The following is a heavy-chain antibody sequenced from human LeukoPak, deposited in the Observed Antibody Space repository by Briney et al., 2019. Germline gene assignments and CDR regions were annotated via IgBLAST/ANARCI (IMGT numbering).Heavy chain of an antibody. D-gene: IGHD2-15*01. J-gene: IGHJ6*03. V-gene: IGHV4-59*11. CDR1: GGSTSSHY. Sequence: PSETLSLTCTVSGGSTSSHYWTWIRQSPVKGLEWIGDISNSGSTSYNPSLKSRATISIDTSKNQFSLKLSSVTAADTAVYYCGRDALVGYFSYYYMDVWGKGTTVTVSS. CDR3: GRDALVGYFSYYYMDV. CDR2: ISNSGST.